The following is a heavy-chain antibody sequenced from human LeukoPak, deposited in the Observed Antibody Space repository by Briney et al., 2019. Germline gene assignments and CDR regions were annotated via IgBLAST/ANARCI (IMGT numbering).Heavy chain of an antibody. CDR1: GYSISSGYY. Sequence: SETLSLTCAASGYSISSGYYWGWIRQPPGKVLEWIGSIYHSGSTYYNPSLKSRVTISVDTSKNQFSLKLSSVTAADTAVYYCARVRNNWNYFSARNNWFDPWGQGTLVTVSS. CDR2: IYHSGST. J-gene: IGHJ5*02. D-gene: IGHD1-7*01. CDR3: ARVRNNWNYFSARNNWFDP. V-gene: IGHV4-38-2*01.